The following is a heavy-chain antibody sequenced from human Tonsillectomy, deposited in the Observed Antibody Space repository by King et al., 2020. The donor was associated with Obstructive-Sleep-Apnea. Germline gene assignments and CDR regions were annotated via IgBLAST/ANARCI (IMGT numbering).Heavy chain of an antibody. CDR3: AKNEASMWAVSTDPIA. CDR1: GFTFNRYG. V-gene: IGHV3-30*18. J-gene: IGHJ5*02. CDR2: ISYDGSNK. D-gene: IGHD1-1*01. Sequence: VQLVESGGGVVQPGRSLRLSCAASGFTFNRYGMHWVRQAPGKGLECLAVISYDGSNKNYADSVKGRFTISRDNSKNTLYLKMNSLRAEDTAMYYCAKNEASMWAVSTDPIAWGQGTLVTVSS.